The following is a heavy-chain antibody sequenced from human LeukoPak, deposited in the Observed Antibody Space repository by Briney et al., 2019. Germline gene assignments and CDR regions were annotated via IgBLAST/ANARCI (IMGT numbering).Heavy chain of an antibody. J-gene: IGHJ3*02. V-gene: IGHV1-8*02. CDR1: GYTFTGYY. CDR3: ARRSSGWYWPEAFDI. Sequence: ASVKVSCKASGYTFTGYYMHWVRQATGQGLERMGWMNPNSGNTGYAQKFQGRVTMTRNTSISTAYMELSSLRSEDTAVYYCARRSSGWYWPEAFDIWGQGTMVTVSS. D-gene: IGHD6-19*01. CDR2: MNPNSGNT.